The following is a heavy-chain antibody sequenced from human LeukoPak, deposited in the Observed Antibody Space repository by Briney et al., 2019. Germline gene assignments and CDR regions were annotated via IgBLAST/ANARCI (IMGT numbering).Heavy chain of an antibody. V-gene: IGHV3-33*01. D-gene: IGHD3-9*01. CDR1: GFTFSSYG. CDR3: AREHYLTTPYTSDWLYYFDY. CDR2: IWNDGTKT. J-gene: IGHJ4*02. Sequence: PGGSLRLSCAASGFTFSSYGMHWARQAPGKGLEWVAVIWNDGTKTYYADSVKGRLTISRDNSKNTLYLQIDSLRAEDTAVYYCAREHYLTTPYTSDWLYYFDYWGQGTLVTVSS.